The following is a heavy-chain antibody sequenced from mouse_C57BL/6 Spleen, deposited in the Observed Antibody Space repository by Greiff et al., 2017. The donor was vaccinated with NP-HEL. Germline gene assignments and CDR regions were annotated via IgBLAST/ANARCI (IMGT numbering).Heavy chain of an antibody. J-gene: IGHJ3*01. V-gene: IGHV1-26*01. CDR1: GYTFTDYY. CDR2: INPNNGGT. CDR3: ARDYDYQGFAY. Sequence: EVQLQQSGPELVKPGASVKISCKASGYTFTDYYMNWVKQSHGKSLEWIGDINPNNGGTSYNQKFKGKATLTVDKSSSTAYMELRSLTSEDSAVYYCARDYDYQGFAYWGQRTLVTVSA. D-gene: IGHD2-4*01.